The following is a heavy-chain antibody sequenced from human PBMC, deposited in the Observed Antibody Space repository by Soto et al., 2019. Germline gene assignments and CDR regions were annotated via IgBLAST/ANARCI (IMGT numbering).Heavy chain of an antibody. CDR3: TRGGDAYKNGH. D-gene: IGHD2-21*01. CDR2: ISYSGST. J-gene: IGHJ4*02. Sequence: SETLSLTCTVSGGSISSGNYYWSWIRQPPGKGLEWIGFISYSGSTNYNPSLKSRVTMSVDTSKNQFSLKLTSVNAADTAVYYCTRGGDAYKNGHWGQGTLVTVS. CDR1: GGSISSGNYY. V-gene: IGHV4-61*01.